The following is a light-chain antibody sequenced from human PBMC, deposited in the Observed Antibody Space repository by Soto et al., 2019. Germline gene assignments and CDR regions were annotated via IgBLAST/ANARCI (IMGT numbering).Light chain of an antibody. V-gene: IGKV3-20*01. CDR1: QSVSNKY. J-gene: IGKJ1*01. CDR2: GAS. CDR3: QQFDPSRWT. Sequence: EIVLTQSPVTLSLSPGERATLSCRASQSVSNKYLAWYQQKPGQAPRPLIYGASNRATGISDRFSGSGSGTDFTLTISRLEPEDSAVYYCQQFDPSRWTFGQGTKVEIK.